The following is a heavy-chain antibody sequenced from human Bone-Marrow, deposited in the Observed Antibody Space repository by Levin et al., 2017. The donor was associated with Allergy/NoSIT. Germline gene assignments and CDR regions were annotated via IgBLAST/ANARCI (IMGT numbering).Heavy chain of an antibody. J-gene: IGHJ4*02. Sequence: LSLTCAASGFNFNNAWMSWVRQAPGKGLEWVGRIKDKNDGGTTDYATPVTGRFSISRDDSKTTLFLQMNSLQTYDTAVYFCATTQYHTSSWYFDYWGQGALVTVSS. V-gene: IGHV3-15*01. D-gene: IGHD6-13*01. CDR2: IKDKNDGGTT. CDR3: ATTQYHTSSWYFDY. CDR1: GFNFNNAW.